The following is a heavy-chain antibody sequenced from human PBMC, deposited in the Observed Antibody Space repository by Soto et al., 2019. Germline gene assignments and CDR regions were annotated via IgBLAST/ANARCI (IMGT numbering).Heavy chain of an antibody. V-gene: IGHV3-66*01. D-gene: IGHD6-13*01. CDR2: IYSGGST. CDR1: GFTVSSNY. J-gene: IGHJ6*03. CDR3: ARESSWYAFGYYYYYMDV. Sequence: GGSLRLSCAASGFTVSSNYMSWVRQAPGKGLEWVSVIYSGGSTYYADSVKGRFTISRDNSKNTLYLKMNSLRAEDTAVYYCARESSWYAFGYYYYYMDVWGKGTTVTVSS.